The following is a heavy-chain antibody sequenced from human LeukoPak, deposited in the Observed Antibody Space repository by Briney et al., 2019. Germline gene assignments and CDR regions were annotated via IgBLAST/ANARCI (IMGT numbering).Heavy chain of an antibody. CDR1: GFTFTNAW. V-gene: IGHV3-15*01. CDR2: SRSQTDGGTT. D-gene: IGHD3-10*02. Sequence: GGSLRLSCAASGFTFTNAWMSWVRQAPGKVLEWIGRSRSQTDGGTTDYAAPVKGRFTISRDDSKNTVYLQMNSLKTEDTAVYYCTTLSYVGGYWGQGTLVTVSS. CDR3: TTLSYVGGY. J-gene: IGHJ4*02.